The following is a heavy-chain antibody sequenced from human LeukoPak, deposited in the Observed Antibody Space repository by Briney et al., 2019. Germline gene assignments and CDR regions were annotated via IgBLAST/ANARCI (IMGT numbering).Heavy chain of an antibody. V-gene: IGHV3-11*01. D-gene: IGHD5-18*01. J-gene: IGHJ4*02. CDR1: GFTFSDYY. CDR3: AKDGGYNYGYYFDY. CDR2: ISSSGSTI. Sequence: GGPLRLSCAASGFTFSDYYMIWIRQAPGKGREWVSYISSSGSTIYYADSVKGRFTIFRDNAKNSLYLQMNSLRAEDTAVYYCAKDGGYNYGYYFDYWGQGTLVTVSS.